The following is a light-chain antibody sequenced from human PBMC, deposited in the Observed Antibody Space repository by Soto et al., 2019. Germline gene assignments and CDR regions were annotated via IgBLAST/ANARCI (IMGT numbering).Light chain of an antibody. CDR3: TSYASSNSYV. J-gene: IGLJ1*01. Sequence: QSALTQPASVSGSPGQSITISCTGTSSDVGGYNYVSWYQHHPGKVPQIMIYDVSSRPSGVSDRFSGSKSGNTASLTISGLHDEDDDDYYCTSYASSNSYVFGAGTKLTVL. V-gene: IGLV2-14*03. CDR2: DVS. CDR1: SSDVGGYNY.